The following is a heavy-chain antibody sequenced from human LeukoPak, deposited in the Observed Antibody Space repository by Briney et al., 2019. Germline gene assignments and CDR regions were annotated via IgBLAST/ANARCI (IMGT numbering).Heavy chain of an antibody. CDR1: GFTFSSYA. D-gene: IGHD2-2*01. CDR3: ARDAHIVVVPAAPGGFDP. Sequence: GGSLRLSCAASGFTFSSYAMYWVRQAPGKGLEWVSSIDASGGSTYYADSVKGRFTISRDNAKNSLYLQMNSLRAEDTAVYYCARDAHIVVVPAAPGGFDPWGQGTLVTVSS. CDR2: IDASGGST. V-gene: IGHV3-23*01. J-gene: IGHJ5*02.